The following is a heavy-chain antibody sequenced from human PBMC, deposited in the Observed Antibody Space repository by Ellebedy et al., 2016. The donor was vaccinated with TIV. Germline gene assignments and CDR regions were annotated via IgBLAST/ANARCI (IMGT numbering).Heavy chain of an antibody. CDR2: IIPIFGTA. Sequence: SVKVSCXASGGTFSSYAISWVRQAPGQGLEWMGGIIPIFGTANYAQKFQGRVTITADESTSTAYMELSSLRSEDTAVYYCAISPLPTAGLTEWFNPWGQGTLVTVSS. CDR1: GGTFSSYA. V-gene: IGHV1-69*13. J-gene: IGHJ5*02. CDR3: AISPLPTAGLTEWFNP. D-gene: IGHD4-11*01.